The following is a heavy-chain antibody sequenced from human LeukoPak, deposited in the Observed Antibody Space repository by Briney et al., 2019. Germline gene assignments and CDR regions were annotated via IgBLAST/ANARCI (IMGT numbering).Heavy chain of an antibody. V-gene: IGHV3-30*18. J-gene: IGHJ6*02. CDR1: GFTFSSYG. D-gene: IGHD3-10*01. Sequence: PGGSLRLSCAASGFTFSSYGMHWVRQAPGKGLEWVAVISYDGSNKYYADSVKGRFTISRDNSKNTLYLQMNSLRAEDTAVYYCAKPLYGSGSYYNEGVDYYYGMDVWGQGTTVTVSS. CDR3: AKPLYGSGSYYNEGVDYYYGMDV. CDR2: ISYDGSNK.